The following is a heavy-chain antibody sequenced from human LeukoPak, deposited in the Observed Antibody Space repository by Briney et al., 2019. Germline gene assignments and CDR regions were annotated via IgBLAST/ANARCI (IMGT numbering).Heavy chain of an antibody. CDR1: GFTFSSYS. J-gene: IGHJ3*02. V-gene: IGHV3-21*01. Sequence: GSLRLSCAASGFTFSSYSMNWVRQAPGKGLEWVSSISSSSSYIYYADSVKGRFTISRDNAKNSLYLQMSSLRAEDTAVYYCARASGIQAEDAFDIWGQGTMVTVSS. D-gene: IGHD2-2*01. CDR3: ARASGIQAEDAFDI. CDR2: ISSSSSYI.